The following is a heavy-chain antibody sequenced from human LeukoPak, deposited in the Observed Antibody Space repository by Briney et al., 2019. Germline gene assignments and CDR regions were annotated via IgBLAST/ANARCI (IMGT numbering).Heavy chain of an antibody. Sequence: GGSLRLSCAASGFTFSSYGMHWDRQAPGKGLEWVAFIHYDGSNKYYADSVKGRFTISRDNSKNTLYLQMNSLRAEDTALYYCAKDHLTGYYYMDVWGKGTTVTISS. V-gene: IGHV3-30*02. CDR1: GFTFSSYG. CDR3: AKDHLTGYYYMDV. CDR2: IHYDGSNK. J-gene: IGHJ6*03.